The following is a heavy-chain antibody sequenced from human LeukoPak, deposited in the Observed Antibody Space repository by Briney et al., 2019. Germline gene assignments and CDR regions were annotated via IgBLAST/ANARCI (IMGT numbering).Heavy chain of an antibody. J-gene: IGHJ6*02. CDR3: ARGKGMDV. CDR2: ITSSGGAI. CDR1: EFTFGSYD. Sequence: PGGSLRLSCAASEFTFGSYDMSWVRQAPGKGLEWISYITSSGGAIYYADSVKGRFTISRDNAKNSLSLQVNSLRADDTAVYYCARGKGMDVWGQGTTVTVSS. V-gene: IGHV3-48*03.